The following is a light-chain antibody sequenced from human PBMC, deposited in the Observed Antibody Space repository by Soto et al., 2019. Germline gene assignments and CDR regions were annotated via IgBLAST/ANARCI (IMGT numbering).Light chain of an antibody. V-gene: IGLV1-47*01. Sequence: QSVLTQPPSASGTPGQRVTISCSGSSSNFGSNYVYWYQQLPGTAPKLLIYRNNQRPSGVPDRFSGSKSGTSAPLAISGLRSEDEADYYCAAWDDSLSVFYVFGTGTKVTVL. J-gene: IGLJ1*01. CDR1: SSNFGSNY. CDR3: AAWDDSLSVFYV. CDR2: RNN.